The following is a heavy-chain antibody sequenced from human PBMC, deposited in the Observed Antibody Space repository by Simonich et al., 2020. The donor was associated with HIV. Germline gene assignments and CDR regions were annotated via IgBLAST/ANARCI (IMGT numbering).Heavy chain of an antibody. J-gene: IGHJ6*02. CDR2: VNPEEGET. Sequence: QVQLVQSGAEVKKPGASVKVSCKVYGYTLTELSMHWVRQAPGKGVEWRERVNPEEGETIHAKKFQGRVTMTEDSSTDTAHMELNSLRVEDTDVYYCAREGTFYNFWSGYNHNYGMDVWGQGTTVTVSS. CDR1: GYTLTELS. D-gene: IGHD3-3*01. V-gene: IGHV1-24*01. CDR3: AREGTFYNFWSGYNHNYGMDV.